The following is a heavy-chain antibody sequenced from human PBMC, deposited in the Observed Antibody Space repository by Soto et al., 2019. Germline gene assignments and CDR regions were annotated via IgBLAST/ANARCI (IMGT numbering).Heavy chain of an antibody. D-gene: IGHD3-3*01. CDR1: GFSFAGYA. V-gene: IGHV3-23*01. J-gene: IGHJ4*02. CDR3: AKTQTFNGYYGGFDA. Sequence: EVQLWESGGGFVQPGGSLRLSCAATGFSFAGYALTWVRQAPGKRLEWLSAVSGGGASTYYADSVRGRFSISRDVSGNMIYLQLNRLTAGDTATYYCAKTQTFNGYYGGFDAWGQGTRVTVSS. CDR2: VSGGGAST.